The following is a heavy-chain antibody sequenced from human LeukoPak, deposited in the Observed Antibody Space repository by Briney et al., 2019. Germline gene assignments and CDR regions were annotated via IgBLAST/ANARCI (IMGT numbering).Heavy chain of an antibody. D-gene: IGHD2-2*01. CDR2: IYYSGST. J-gene: IGHJ6*03. CDR3: ATLVPADYYYYMDV. Sequence: SETLSLTCTVSGGSISSGGYYWSWIRQHPGKGLEWIGYIYYSGSTYYNPSLKSRVTMSVDTSKNQFSLKLSSVTAADTAVYYCATLVPADYYYYMDVWGKGTTVTVSS. V-gene: IGHV4-31*03. CDR1: GGSISSGGYY.